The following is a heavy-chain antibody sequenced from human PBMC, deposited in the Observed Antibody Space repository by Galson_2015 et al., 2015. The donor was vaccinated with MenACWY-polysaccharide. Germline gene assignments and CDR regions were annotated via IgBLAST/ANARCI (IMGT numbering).Heavy chain of an antibody. CDR1: GFTFSSYS. J-gene: IGHJ3*02. CDR3: ARDLGIAEAGIPEGAFDI. CDR2: ISSSSSYI. V-gene: IGHV3-21*01. D-gene: IGHD6-19*01. Sequence: SLRLSCAASGFTFSSYSMNWVRQAPGKGLEWVSSISSSSSYIYYADSVKGRFTISRDNAKNSLYLQMNSLRAEDTAVYYCARDLGIAEAGIPEGAFDIWGQGTMVTVSS.